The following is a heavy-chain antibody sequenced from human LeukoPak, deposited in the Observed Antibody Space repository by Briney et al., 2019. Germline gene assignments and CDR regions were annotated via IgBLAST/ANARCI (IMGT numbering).Heavy chain of an antibody. Sequence: SETLSLTCTVSGGSISTSNYYWGWIRQPPGKGLEWIGNIFYSGSTYYSPSLKSRVTISLDTSRNQFSLKLNSVTAADTAVYYCARASHWGGAFDIWGQGTMVTVSS. J-gene: IGHJ3*02. V-gene: IGHV4-39*07. D-gene: IGHD7-27*01. CDR2: IFYSGST. CDR1: GGSISTSNYY. CDR3: ARASHWGGAFDI.